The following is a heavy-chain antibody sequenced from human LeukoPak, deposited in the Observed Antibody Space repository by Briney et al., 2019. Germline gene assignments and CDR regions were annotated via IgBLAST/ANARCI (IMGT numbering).Heavy chain of an antibody. D-gene: IGHD1-14*01. V-gene: IGHV1-18*01. CDR2: ISAYNGNT. CDR3: ATESGSSAFDI. J-gene: IGHJ3*02. Sequence: ASVKVSCKASGYSFTSYGISWVRQAPGQGLEWMGWISAYNGNTNYAQKVQGRATMTTDTSTSTAYMELSSLRSEDTAVYYCATESGSSAFDIWGQGTMVTVSS. CDR1: GYSFTSYG.